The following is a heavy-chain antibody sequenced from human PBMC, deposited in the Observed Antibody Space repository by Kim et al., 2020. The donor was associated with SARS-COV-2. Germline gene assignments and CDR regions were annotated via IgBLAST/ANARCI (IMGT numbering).Heavy chain of an antibody. D-gene: IGHD1-26*01. Sequence: ASVKVSCKASGYTFTSYAMHWVRQAPGQRLEWMGWINAGNGNTKYSQKFQGRVTITRDTSASTAYMELSSLRSEDTAVYYCARVGDSGSYGGAFDIWGQGTMVTVSS. CDR2: INAGNGNT. V-gene: IGHV1-3*01. CDR3: ARVGDSGSYGGAFDI. J-gene: IGHJ3*02. CDR1: GYTFTSYA.